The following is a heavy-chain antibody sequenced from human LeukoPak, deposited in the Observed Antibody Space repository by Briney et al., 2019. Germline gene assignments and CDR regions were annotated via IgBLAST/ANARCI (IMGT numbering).Heavy chain of an antibody. CDR3: AKDVNAYCSGDCSDY. CDR2: LYSDGTT. Sequence: PGGSLRLSCAASGFSVSSHYMNWVRQAPGKGLQWVSVLYSDGTTYYADSVKGRFTISRDNSRSTLYLQMNSLRTEDTAVYYCAKDVNAYCSGDCSDYWGQGTLVTVSS. D-gene: IGHD2-21*01. V-gene: IGHV3-66*01. J-gene: IGHJ4*02. CDR1: GFSVSSHY.